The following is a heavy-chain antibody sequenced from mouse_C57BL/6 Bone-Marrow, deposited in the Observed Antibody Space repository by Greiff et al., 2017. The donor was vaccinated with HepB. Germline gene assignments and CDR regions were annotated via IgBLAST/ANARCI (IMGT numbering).Heavy chain of an antibody. V-gene: IGHV1-26*01. J-gene: IGHJ2*01. CDR3: ARLEDYGSFLYYFDY. Sequence: EVQLQQSGPELVKPGASVKISCKASGYTFTDYYMNWVKQSHGKSLEWIGDINPNNGGTSYNQKFKGKATLTVDKSSSTAYMELRSLTSEDSAVYYCARLEDYGSFLYYFDYWGQGTTLTVSS. D-gene: IGHD1-1*01. CDR2: INPNNGGT. CDR1: GYTFTDYY.